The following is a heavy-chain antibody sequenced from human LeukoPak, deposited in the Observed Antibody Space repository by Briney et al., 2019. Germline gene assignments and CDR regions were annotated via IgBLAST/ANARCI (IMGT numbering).Heavy chain of an antibody. J-gene: IGHJ6*02. V-gene: IGHV3-7*03. CDR2: MKPDGSER. D-gene: IGHD1-26*01. CDR3: ARERIVGAASTRYYGMDV. Sequence: GGSLSLSCAASGFTFTNYWMSRGRQAPGQGLEWVANMKPDGSERYYVDSVKGRFTVSRDNAKNSLYFQMNSLRAEDTAVYYCARERIVGAASTRYYGMDVWGQGTTVTVSS. CDR1: GFTFTNYW.